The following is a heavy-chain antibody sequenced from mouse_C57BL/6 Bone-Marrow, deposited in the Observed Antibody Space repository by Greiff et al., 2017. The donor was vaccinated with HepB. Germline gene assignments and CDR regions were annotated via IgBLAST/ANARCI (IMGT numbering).Heavy chain of an antibody. CDR2: IRSKSNNYAT. J-gene: IGHJ2*01. CDR3: VRGDYDGGYFDY. V-gene: IGHV10-1*01. CDR1: GFSFNTYA. Sequence: EAGGGLVQPKGSLKLSCAASGFSFNTYAMNWVRQAPGKGLEWVARIRSKSNNYATYYADSVKDRFTISRDDSESMLYLQMNNLKTEDTAMYYCVRGDYDGGYFDYWGQGTTLTVSS. D-gene: IGHD2-4*01.